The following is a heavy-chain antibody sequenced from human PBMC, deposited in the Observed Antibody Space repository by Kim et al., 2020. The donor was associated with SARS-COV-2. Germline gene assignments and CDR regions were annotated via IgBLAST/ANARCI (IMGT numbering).Heavy chain of an antibody. Sequence: GGSLRLSCSASGFTFSSYAMHWVRQAPGKGLEYVSAISSNGGSTYYADSVKGRFTISRDNSKNTLYLQMSSLRAEDTAVYYCVTCSDTTGTTYYYYGMDVWGQGTTVTVSS. CDR3: VTCSDTTGTTYYYYGMDV. CDR2: ISSNGGST. V-gene: IGHV3-64D*06. CDR1: GFTFSSYA. J-gene: IGHJ6*02. D-gene: IGHD1-1*01.